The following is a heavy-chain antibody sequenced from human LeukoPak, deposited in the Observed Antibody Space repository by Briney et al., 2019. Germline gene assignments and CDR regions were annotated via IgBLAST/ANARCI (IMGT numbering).Heavy chain of an antibody. D-gene: IGHD2-15*01. V-gene: IGHV3-23*01. CDR2: ISGSGGST. J-gene: IGHJ1*01. CDR3: AKAGYCSGGSCLSFQH. Sequence: PGGSLRLSCAASGFTFSSYGMHWVRQAPGKGLEWVSAISGSGGSTYYADSVKGRFTISRDNSKNTLYLQMNSLRAEDTAVYYCAKAGYCSGGSCLSFQHWGQGTLVTVSS. CDR1: GFTFSSYG.